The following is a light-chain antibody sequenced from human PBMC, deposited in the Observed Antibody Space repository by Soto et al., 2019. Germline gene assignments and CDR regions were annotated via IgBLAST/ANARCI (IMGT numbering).Light chain of an antibody. J-gene: IGLJ1*01. CDR3: SSYTSTTTMV. CDR1: SSDVGGYNY. CDR2: EVS. V-gene: IGLV2-14*03. Sequence: QSALTQPASVSGSPGQSITISCTGTSSDVGGYNYVSWYQQHPGKGPKLMIYEVSNRPSGVSNRFSGSKSGNTATLTISGLQAEDEADYDCSSYTSTTTMVFGTGTKLTVL.